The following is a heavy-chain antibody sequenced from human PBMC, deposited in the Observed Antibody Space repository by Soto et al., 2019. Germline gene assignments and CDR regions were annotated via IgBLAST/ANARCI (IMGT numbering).Heavy chain of an antibody. V-gene: IGHV4-61*01. J-gene: IGHJ4*02. CDR3: ARTTAVPNTLRSRHFFDY. CDR2: VYYSGTT. Sequence: TSETLSLTCSVSGGSVSDKTYYWSWIRQPPGKRLEWIGYVYYSGTTNYNPSLKSRVTISVDLSRNRFSLRLSSVTTADTALYYCARTTAVPNTLRSRHFFDYWGQGTLVTVSS. CDR1: GGSVSDKTYY. D-gene: IGHD4-17*01.